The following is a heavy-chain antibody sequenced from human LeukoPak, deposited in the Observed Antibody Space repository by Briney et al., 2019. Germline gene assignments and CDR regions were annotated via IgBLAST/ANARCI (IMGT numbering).Heavy chain of an antibody. V-gene: IGHV1-69*13. Sequence: ASVKVSCKASGGTFISYAISWVRQAPGQGLEWMGGIIPIFGTANYAQKFQGRVTITADGSTSTAYMELSSLRSEDTAVYYCARDLGYCSSTSCYSSVYWGQGTLVTVSS. CDR3: ARDLGYCSSTSCYSSVY. J-gene: IGHJ4*02. CDR1: GGTFISYA. CDR2: IIPIFGTA. D-gene: IGHD2-2*02.